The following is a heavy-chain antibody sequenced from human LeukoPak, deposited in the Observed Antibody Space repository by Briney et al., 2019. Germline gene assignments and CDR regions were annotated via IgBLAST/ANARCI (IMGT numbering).Heavy chain of an antibody. D-gene: IGHD3-9*01. CDR2: IWYDGSNK. J-gene: IGHJ6*04. CDR3: ARETVNDILTGYFYYYYYGMDV. V-gene: IGHV3-33*01. Sequence: PGGSLRLSCAASGFTFSSYGMHWVRQAPGKGLEWVAVIWYDGSNKYYADSVKGRFTISRDNSKNTLYLQMNSLRAEDTAVYYCARETVNDILTGYFYYYYYGMDVWGKGTTVTVSS. CDR1: GFTFSSYG.